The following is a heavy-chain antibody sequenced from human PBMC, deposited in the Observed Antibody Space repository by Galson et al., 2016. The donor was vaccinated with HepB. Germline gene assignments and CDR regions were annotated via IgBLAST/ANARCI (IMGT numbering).Heavy chain of an antibody. CDR3: AGGVFGGDNWIDP. Sequence: TLSLTCTVSGGSISSGGYSWNWIRQPPGKGLEWIGYIYHSVSTYYNPSLKSRVTISVDRSKNQFSLKVISVTAADTAVYYCAGGVFGGDNWIDPWGQGTLVTVSS. CDR1: GGSISSGGYS. J-gene: IGHJ5*02. V-gene: IGHV4-30-2*01. D-gene: IGHD2-21*01. CDR2: IYHSVST.